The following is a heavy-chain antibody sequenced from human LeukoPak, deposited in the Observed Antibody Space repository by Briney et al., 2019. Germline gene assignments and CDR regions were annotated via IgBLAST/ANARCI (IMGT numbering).Heavy chain of an antibody. J-gene: IGHJ3*02. CDR1: GGSFSDYY. CDR3: ARPTYYYDSSGYYFSAFDI. V-gene: IGHV4-34*01. CDR2: INHSGNT. D-gene: IGHD3-22*01. Sequence: SETLSLTCAVYGGSFSDYYWSWIRQPPGKGLEWIGEINHSGNTNYNPSLKSRVTISVDTSKNQFSLKLSSVTAADTAVYYCARPTYYYDSSGYYFSAFDIWGQGTMVTVFS.